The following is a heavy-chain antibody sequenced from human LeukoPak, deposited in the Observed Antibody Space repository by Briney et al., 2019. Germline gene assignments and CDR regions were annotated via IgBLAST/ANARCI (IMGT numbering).Heavy chain of an antibody. CDR2: IYTSGST. V-gene: IGHV4-4*07. CDR1: GGSISSYY. D-gene: IGHD3-10*01. CDR3: AREIVVRGVPAYYFDY. Sequence: SETLSLTCTASGGSISSYYWSWIRQPAGKGLEWIGRIYTSGSTNYNPSLKSRVTMSVDTSKNQFSLKLSSVTAADTAVYYCAREIVVRGVPAYYFDYWGQGTLVTVSS. J-gene: IGHJ4*02.